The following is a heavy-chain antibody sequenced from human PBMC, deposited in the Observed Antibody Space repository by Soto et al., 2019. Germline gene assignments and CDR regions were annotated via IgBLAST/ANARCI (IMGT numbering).Heavy chain of an antibody. CDR2: FYSSGSI. V-gene: IGHV4-31*02. Sequence: SETLSLTCFVSGYFIGADAYYWSWIRHHPGKGLEWIGSFYSSGSIIYNPSLRSRVSISGDMSTNQFSMSLTSVTAADTARYYCARMYSSGSGWFHPWGQGTLVTV. J-gene: IGHJ5*02. CDR1: GYFIGADAYY. CDR3: ARMYSSGSGWFHP. D-gene: IGHD6-19*01.